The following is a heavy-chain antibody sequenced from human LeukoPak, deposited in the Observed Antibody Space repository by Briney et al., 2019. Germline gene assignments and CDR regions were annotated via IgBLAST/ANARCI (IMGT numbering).Heavy chain of an antibody. J-gene: IGHJ4*02. CDR2: ISGTGGST. V-gene: IGHV3-23*01. D-gene: IGHD3-10*01. Sequence: GGSLRLSCAASGFTFSSYWMHWVRQAPGKGLEWVSAISGTGGSTDYADSVKGRFTISRDNSKNTLCLQMNSLRAEDTAVYYCAKGRGWPPYYFDYWGQGTLITVSS. CDR3: AKGRGWPPYYFDY. CDR1: GFTFSSYW.